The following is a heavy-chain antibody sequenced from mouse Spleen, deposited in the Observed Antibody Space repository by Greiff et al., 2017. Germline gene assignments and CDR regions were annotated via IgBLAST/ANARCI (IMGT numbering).Heavy chain of an antibody. D-gene: IGHD1-1*01. J-gene: IGHJ2*01. CDR1: GYTFTSYW. CDR2: IDPSDSYT. CDR3: ARDGSSYVRGY. V-gene: IGHV1-59*01. Sequence: QVQLQQPGAELVRPGTSVKLSCKASGYTFTSYWMHWVEQRPGQGLEWIGVIDPSDSYTNYNQKFKGKATLTVDTSSSTAYMQLSSLTSEDSAVYYCARDGSSYVRGYWGQGTTLTVSS.